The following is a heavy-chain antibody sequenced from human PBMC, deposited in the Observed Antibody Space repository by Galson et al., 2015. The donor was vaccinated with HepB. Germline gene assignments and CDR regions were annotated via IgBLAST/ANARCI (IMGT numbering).Heavy chain of an antibody. Sequence: SLRLSCAASGFTLSNAWMSWVRQAPGKGLEWIGRIKSKTDGGTTDYAAPVKDRITISRDDSKNTMYLQMNSLKTEDTAVYYCTTDGGRAARPLFDSWGQGTLVTVSS. V-gene: IGHV3-15*01. D-gene: IGHD6-6*01. CDR2: IKSKTDGGTT. CDR3: TTDGGRAARPLFDS. CDR1: GFTLSNAW. J-gene: IGHJ4*02.